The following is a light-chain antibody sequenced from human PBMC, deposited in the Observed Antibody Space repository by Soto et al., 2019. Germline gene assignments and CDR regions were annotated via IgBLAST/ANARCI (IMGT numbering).Light chain of an antibody. V-gene: IGKV3-15*01. J-gene: IGKJ1*01. CDR1: QSVSSN. CDR2: GAS. CDR3: QQYNNWPRWT. Sequence: IMMTPSPATPSVVPGEKATPSCRARQSVSSNLAWYQQKPGQAPRLLIYGASTRATGIPARFSGSGSGTEFTLTISSLQSEDFAVYYCQQYNNWPRWTFGQGTKVDIK.